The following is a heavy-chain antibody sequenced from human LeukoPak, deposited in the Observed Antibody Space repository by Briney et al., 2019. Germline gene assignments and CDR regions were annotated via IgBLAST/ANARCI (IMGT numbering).Heavy chain of an antibody. J-gene: IGHJ5*02. V-gene: IGHV4-4*07. CDR2: IYTSGST. D-gene: IGHD3-10*01. Sequence: PSETLSLTCTVSGGSISSYYWSWIRQPAGKGLEWIGRIYTSGSTNYNPSLKSRVTMSVDTSKNQFPLKLSSVTAADTAVYYCARDLSNAMVRGVIITGQYWFDPWGQGTLVTVSS. CDR3: ARDLSNAMVRGVIITGQYWFDP. CDR1: GGSISSYY.